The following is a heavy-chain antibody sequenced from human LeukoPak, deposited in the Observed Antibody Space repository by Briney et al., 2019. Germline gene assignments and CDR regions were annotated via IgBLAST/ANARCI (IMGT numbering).Heavy chain of an antibody. CDR1: GFPFSTYA. J-gene: IGHJ4*02. CDR2: IYSGGST. CDR3: ARDSDY. Sequence: GGSLRLSCAASGFPFSTYAMSWVRQAPGKGLEWVSVIYSGGSTYYADSVKGRFTISRDNSKNTLYLQMNSLRAEDTAVYYCARDSDYWGQGTLVTVSS. V-gene: IGHV3-66*01.